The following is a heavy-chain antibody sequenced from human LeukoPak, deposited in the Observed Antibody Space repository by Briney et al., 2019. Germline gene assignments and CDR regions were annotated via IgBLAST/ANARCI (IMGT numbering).Heavy chain of an antibody. J-gene: IGHJ6*02. CDR2: VNRDGSET. Sequence: GGSLRLSCVASGFTFGKYWMSWVRQVPGRGPEWVANVNRDGSETYYLDSVKGRFTISKDNAKNSLYLQMNSLRAEDTALYHCARNNGMDVWGQGTTVIVSS. V-gene: IGHV3-7*03. CDR1: GFTFGKYW. CDR3: ARNNGMDV.